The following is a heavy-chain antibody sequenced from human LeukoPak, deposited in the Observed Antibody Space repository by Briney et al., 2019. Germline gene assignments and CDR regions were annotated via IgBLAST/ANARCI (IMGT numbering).Heavy chain of an antibody. CDR2: ISGSGGST. CDR3: AKDPNIAVAGTYDY. CDR1: GFTFGSYA. Sequence: PGGSLRLSCAASGFTFGSYAMSWVRQAPGKGLEWVSAISGSGGSTYYADSVKGRFTISRDNSKNTLYLQMNSLRAEDTAVYYCAKDPNIAVAGTYDYWGQGTLVTVSS. D-gene: IGHD6-19*01. V-gene: IGHV3-23*01. J-gene: IGHJ4*02.